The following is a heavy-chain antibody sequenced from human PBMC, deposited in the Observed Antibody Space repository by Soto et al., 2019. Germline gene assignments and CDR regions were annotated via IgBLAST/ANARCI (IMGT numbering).Heavy chain of an antibody. Sequence: PGESLKISCKASGYTFTDAWIGWVRQMPGKGLEWMGIVYPGDSQTRYNPSFQGQITISADKSITTAYLQRTSLKASDSAMYYCARQKGYWGQGTLVTVSS. CDR3: ARQKGY. J-gene: IGHJ4*02. CDR2: VYPGDSQT. V-gene: IGHV5-51*01. CDR1: GYTFTDAW.